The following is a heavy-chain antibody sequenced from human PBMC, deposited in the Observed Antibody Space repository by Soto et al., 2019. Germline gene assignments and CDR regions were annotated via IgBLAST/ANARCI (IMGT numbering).Heavy chain of an antibody. J-gene: IGHJ4*02. CDR2: IYPGHSDT. D-gene: IGHD3-10*01. CDR3: ARLETMEEGDY. V-gene: IGHV5-51*01. Sequence: PGHSLKISCKGSGYSFTIYWIGWGRPMPGEGLEWMGIIYPGHSDTRYSPSFQGQVTISADKSISTAYLQWSSLKASDAAMYYYARLETMEEGDYWGQGTLVTVSS. CDR1: GYSFTIYW.